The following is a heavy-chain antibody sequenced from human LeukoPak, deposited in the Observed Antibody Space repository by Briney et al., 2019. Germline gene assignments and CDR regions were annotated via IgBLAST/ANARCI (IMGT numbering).Heavy chain of an antibody. CDR3: AKDILEDGGNPRNYYCYYMDV. Sequence: YXGSNKYYADSVKGRFTISRDNSKNTLYLQMNSLRAEDTAVYYCAKDILEDGGNPRNYYCYYMDVWGKGTTVTVSS. J-gene: IGHJ6*03. V-gene: IGHV3-30*02. D-gene: IGHD4-23*01. CDR2: YXGSNK.